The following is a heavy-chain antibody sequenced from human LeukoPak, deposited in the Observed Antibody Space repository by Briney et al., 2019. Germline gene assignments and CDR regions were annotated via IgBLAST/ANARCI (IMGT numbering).Heavy chain of an antibody. V-gene: IGHV3-74*01. CDR2: INSDGSST. D-gene: IGHD3-3*01. CDR1: GFTFSSYW. J-gene: IGHJ4*02. Sequence: GGSLRLSCAASGFTFSSYWMHWVRQAPGKGLVWVSRINSDGSSTSYADSVKGRFTISRDNAKNTLYLQMNSLRAEDTAVYYCARETVFGVVIPTYYFDYWGQGTLVTVSS. CDR3: ARETVFGVVIPTYYFDY.